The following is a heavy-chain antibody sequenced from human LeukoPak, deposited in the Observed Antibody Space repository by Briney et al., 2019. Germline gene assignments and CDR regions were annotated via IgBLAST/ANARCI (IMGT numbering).Heavy chain of an antibody. J-gene: IGHJ6*03. CDR2: IYYSGST. D-gene: IGHD3-3*01. CDR1: GGSISSGGYY. V-gene: IGHV4-31*03. Sequence: SETLSLTCTVSGGSISSGGYYWSWIRQHPGKGLEWIGYIYYSGSTYYNPSLKSRITMSVDTSKNQFSLKLSSVTAADTAVYYCARVIKRYDFWSGDYYYYYMDVWGKGTTVTVSS. CDR3: ARVIKRYDFWSGDYYYYYMDV.